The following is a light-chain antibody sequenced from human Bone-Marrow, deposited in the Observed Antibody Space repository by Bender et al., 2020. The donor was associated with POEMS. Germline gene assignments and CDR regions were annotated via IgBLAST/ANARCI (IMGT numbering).Light chain of an antibody. CDR3: AVWDDSLNGWV. V-gene: IGLV1-40*01. J-gene: IGLJ3*02. CDR2: GNN. Sequence: QSVLTQPPSVSGAPGQRVTISCTGNSSNIGAHYDVNWYQQLPGTAPKLLIFGNNNRPSGVPDRFSGSKSGTSASLAISGLQSEDEADYYCAVWDDSLNGWVFGGGTKLTVL. CDR1: SSNIGAHYD.